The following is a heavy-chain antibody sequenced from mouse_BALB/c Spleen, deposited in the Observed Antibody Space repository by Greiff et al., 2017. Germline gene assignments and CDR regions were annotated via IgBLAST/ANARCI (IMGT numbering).Heavy chain of an antibody. CDR2: ISTYYGNT. CDR3: ARWGDYDDAMDY. V-gene: IGHV1-67*01. D-gene: IGHD2-4*01. J-gene: IGHJ4*01. Sequence: QVQLKESGPELVRPGVSVKISCKGSSYTFTDYAMHWVKQSHAKSLEWIGVISTYYGNTNYNQKFKGKATMTVDKSSSTAYMELARLTSEDSAVYYCARWGDYDDAMDYWGQGTSVTVSS. CDR1: SYTFTDYA.